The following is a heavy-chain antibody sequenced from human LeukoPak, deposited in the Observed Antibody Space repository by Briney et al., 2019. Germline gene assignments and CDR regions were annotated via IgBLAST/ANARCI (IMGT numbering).Heavy chain of an antibody. J-gene: IGHJ3*02. D-gene: IGHD3-10*01. CDR1: GFTFSSYA. CDR2: ISGSGGST. CDR3: AKDRSGSFIILRDAFDI. V-gene: IGHV3-23*01. Sequence: GGSLRLSCAASGFTFSSYAMSWVRQAPGKGLEWVSAISGSGGSTYYADSVKGRFTISRDNSKNTLYLQMNSLRAEDTAEYYCAKDRSGSFIILRDAFDIWGQGAMVAVSS.